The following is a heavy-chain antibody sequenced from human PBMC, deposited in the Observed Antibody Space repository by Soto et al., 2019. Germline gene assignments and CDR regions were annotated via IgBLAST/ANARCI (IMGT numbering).Heavy chain of an antibody. CDR2: IYYSGNT. CDR1: GGSISSSSYY. J-gene: IGHJ4*02. Sequence: QLQLQESGPGLVKPSETLSLTCTVSGGSISSSSYYWGWIRQPPGKGLEWIGSIYYSGNTYYNPSLKSRVTISVDTSNNHSSLKLSSVTAADTAVYYCARLIGYCSSTRCYFVYWGQGTLVTVSS. CDR3: ARLIGYCSSTRCYFVY. V-gene: IGHV4-39*02. D-gene: IGHD2-2*01.